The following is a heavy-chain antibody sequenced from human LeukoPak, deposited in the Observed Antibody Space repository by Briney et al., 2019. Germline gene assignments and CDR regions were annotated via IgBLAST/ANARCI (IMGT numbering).Heavy chain of an antibody. V-gene: IGHV1-46*02. CDR1: GYTFNNHY. Sequence: GASVKVSCKASGYTFNNHYMYWVRQAPGQGLEWMGVINPSGGSTSYAQKFQGRVTMTRDTSTGTVYMEVNSLRAEDTAVYYCARDLQLWTTRDTRGGAQVGYWGQGTLVTVSS. D-gene: IGHD5-18*01. CDR2: INPSGGST. J-gene: IGHJ4*02. CDR3: ARDLQLWTTRDTRGGAQVGY.